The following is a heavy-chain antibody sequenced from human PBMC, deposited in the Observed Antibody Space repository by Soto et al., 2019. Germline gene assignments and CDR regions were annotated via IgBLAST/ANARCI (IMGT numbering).Heavy chain of an antibody. Sequence: GGSLRLSCAASGFTFSSYDMHWVRQATGKGLEWVSAIGTAGDTYYPGSVKGRFTISRENAKNSLYLQMNSLRAEDTAVYYCARDATFKMATSRSGPTTSLFDPWGQGTLVTVSS. D-gene: IGHD5-12*01. CDR2: IGTAGDT. V-gene: IGHV3-13*01. CDR1: GFTFSSYD. J-gene: IGHJ5*02. CDR3: ARDATFKMATSRSGPTTSLFDP.